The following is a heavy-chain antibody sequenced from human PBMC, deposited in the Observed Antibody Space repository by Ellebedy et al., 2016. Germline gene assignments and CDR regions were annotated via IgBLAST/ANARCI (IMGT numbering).Heavy chain of an antibody. J-gene: IGHJ3*02. V-gene: IGHV5-51*01. CDR3: ARHRSSGWYALAAFDI. CDR1: GYSFTSHW. D-gene: IGHD6-19*01. Sequence: GGSLRLSCKGSGYSFTSHWIAWVRQMPGKGLEWMGIIYPGDSDIRYSPSFQGQVTFSADKSITTAYLQWSSLKASDTAMYYCARHRSSGWYALAAFDIWGQGTMVTVSS. CDR2: IYPGDSDI.